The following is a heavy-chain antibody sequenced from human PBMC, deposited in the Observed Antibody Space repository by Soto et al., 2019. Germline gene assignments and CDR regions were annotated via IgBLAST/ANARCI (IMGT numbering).Heavy chain of an antibody. CDR2: IIPIFGTA. CDR3: ARPTGGGTDYGGNSDAFDI. Sequence: QVQLVQSGAAVKKPGSSVKVSCKASGGAFSSYAISWVRQAPGQGLEWMGGIIPIFGTANYAQKFQGRVTITADESTSTAYMELSSLRSEDTAVYYCARPTGGGTDYGGNSDAFDIWGQGTMVTVSS. V-gene: IGHV1-69*12. J-gene: IGHJ3*02. CDR1: GGAFSSYA. D-gene: IGHD4-17*01.